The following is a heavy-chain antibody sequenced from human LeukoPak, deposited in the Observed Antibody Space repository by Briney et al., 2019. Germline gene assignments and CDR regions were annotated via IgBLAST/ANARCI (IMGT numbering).Heavy chain of an antibody. V-gene: IGHV3-20*04. D-gene: IGHD3-10*01. CDR1: GFTFDDYG. CDR2: INWNGRST. J-gene: IGHJ4*02. CDR3: ARVGDYGSGFDF. Sequence: GGSLRLSCAASGFTFDDYGMSWVRQAPGKGLEWVSGINWNGRSTGYADSVKGRFTISGDNAKNTLYLQMNSLRAEDTAVYYCARVGDYGSGFDFWGQGTLVTVSS.